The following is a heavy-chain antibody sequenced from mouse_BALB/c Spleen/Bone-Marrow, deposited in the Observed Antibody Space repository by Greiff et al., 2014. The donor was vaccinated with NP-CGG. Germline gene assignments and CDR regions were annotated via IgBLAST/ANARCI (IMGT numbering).Heavy chain of an antibody. CDR1: GYTFTGYA. D-gene: IGHD6-1*01. Sequence: QVQLQQSGPELVRPGVSVKISCKGSGYTFTGYAMHWVKQSHAKSLEWIGVIITYSGNTNYNQKFKGKATLTVDKSSSTAFMELARLTSEDSAIYFCASGCPGYYAMDYWGQGTSVTVSS. V-gene: IGHV1-67*01. CDR2: IITYSGNT. CDR3: ASGCPGYYAMDY. J-gene: IGHJ4*01.